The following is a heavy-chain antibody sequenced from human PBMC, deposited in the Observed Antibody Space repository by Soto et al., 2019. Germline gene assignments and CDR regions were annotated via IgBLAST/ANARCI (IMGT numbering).Heavy chain of an antibody. V-gene: IGHV4-61*01. CDR1: GDSVRSGIYY. CDR3: ARVGYHSSDYLSKWFDP. J-gene: IGHJ5*02. Sequence: QVQLQESGPGLVKPSETLSLTCTVSGDSVRSGIYYWSWIRQPPGKRLELIWFIDYSGSTNHNPSLKSRVTISIDTSKNQFSLKLKSVTAADTAVYYCARVGYHSSDYLSKWFDPWGQGTLVTVSS. D-gene: IGHD3-22*01. CDR2: IDYSGST.